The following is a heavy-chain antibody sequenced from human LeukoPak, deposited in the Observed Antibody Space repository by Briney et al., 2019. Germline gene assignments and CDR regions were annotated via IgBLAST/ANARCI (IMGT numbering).Heavy chain of an antibody. Sequence: GGSLRLSCAASGFTFSSYGMHWVRQAPGKGLEWVAVMWYDGSNKYYADSVKGRFTISRDNSKNTLYLQMNSLRAEDTAVYYCAKDMSGYYPYYFDYWGQGTLVTVSS. CDR3: AKDMSGYYPYYFDY. CDR2: MWYDGSNK. CDR1: GFTFSSYG. D-gene: IGHD3-22*01. V-gene: IGHV3-33*06. J-gene: IGHJ4*02.